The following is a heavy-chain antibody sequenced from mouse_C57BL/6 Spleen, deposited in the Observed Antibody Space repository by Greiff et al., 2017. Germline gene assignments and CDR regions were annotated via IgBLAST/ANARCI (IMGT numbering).Heavy chain of an antibody. CDR3: ARGGLDD. CDR1: GYTFTDYY. D-gene: IGHD3-3*01. V-gene: IGHV1-26*01. J-gene: IGHJ2*01. CDR2: INPNNGGT. Sequence: EVKLEESGPELVKPGASVKISCKASGYTFTDYYMNWVKQSHGKSLEWIGDINPNNGGTSYNQKFKGKATLTVDKSSSTAYMELRSLTSEDAAVYYCARGGLDDWGQGTTLTVSS.